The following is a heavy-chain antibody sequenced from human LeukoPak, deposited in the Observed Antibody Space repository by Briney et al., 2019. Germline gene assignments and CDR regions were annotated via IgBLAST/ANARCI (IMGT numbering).Heavy chain of an antibody. CDR3: ARDREVGATGYYFDY. Sequence: SETLSLTCTVSGGSISSGSYYWSWIRQPAGKGLEWIGRIYTSGSTTYNSSLKSRVTISLDTSKNHFSLRLSSVTAADTAVYYCARDREVGATGYYFDYWGQGTLVAVSS. J-gene: IGHJ4*02. CDR2: IYTSGST. D-gene: IGHD1-26*01. CDR1: GGSISSGSYY. V-gene: IGHV4-61*02.